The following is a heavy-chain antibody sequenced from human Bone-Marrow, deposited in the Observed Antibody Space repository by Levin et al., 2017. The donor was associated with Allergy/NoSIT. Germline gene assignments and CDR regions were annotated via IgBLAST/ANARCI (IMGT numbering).Heavy chain of an antibody. Sequence: GASVKVSCKGSGYNFTSYWIAWVRQMPGEGLEYMGVIYAGDSETRDSPSFQGQVTISADKSTSTAYLQWFSLKASDTAVDYCVRRLPGNGNHEFDDWGQGTLVTVSS. CDR3: VRRLPGNGNHEFDD. J-gene: IGHJ4*02. V-gene: IGHV5-51*01. D-gene: IGHD1-14*01. CDR2: IYAGDSET. CDR1: GYNFTSYW.